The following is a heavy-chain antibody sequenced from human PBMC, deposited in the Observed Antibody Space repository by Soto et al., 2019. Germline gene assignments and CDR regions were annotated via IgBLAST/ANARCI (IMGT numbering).Heavy chain of an antibody. J-gene: IGHJ4*02. CDR3: ARGYLKNWNYAY. D-gene: IGHD1-7*01. V-gene: IGHV4-59*01. CDR1: GGSISSYY. Sequence: ASETLSLTCTVSGGSISSYYWSWIRQPPGKGLEWIGYIYYSGSTNYNPSLKSRVTISVDTSKNQFSLKLSSVTAADTAVYYCARGYLKNWNYAYWGQGTLVTVSS. CDR2: IYYSGST.